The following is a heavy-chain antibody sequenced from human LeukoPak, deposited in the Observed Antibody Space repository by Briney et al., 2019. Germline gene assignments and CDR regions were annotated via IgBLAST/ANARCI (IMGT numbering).Heavy chain of an antibody. Sequence: PGGSLRLSCAASGFTFSSYAMSWVRQAPEKGLEWVSTISGSGIITSYADSVKGRFTISRDNSKNTLYLQMNSLRAEDTAVYYCARDQHGMDVWGQGTTVTVSS. CDR2: ISGSGIIT. J-gene: IGHJ6*02. V-gene: IGHV3-23*01. CDR3: ARDQHGMDV. CDR1: GFTFSSYA.